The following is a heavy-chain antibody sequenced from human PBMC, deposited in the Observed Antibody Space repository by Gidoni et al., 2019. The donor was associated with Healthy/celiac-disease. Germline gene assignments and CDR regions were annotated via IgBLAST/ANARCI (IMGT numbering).Heavy chain of an antibody. D-gene: IGHD6-13*01. CDR1: GFTFSSYA. Sequence: EVQLVESGGGLVQPGGSLRLSCSASGFTFSSYAMHWVRQAPGKGLEYVSAISSNGGSTYYADSVKGRFTISRDNSKNTLYLQMSSLRAEDTAVYYCVITQGIAAAASFDYWGQGTLVTVSS. CDR2: ISSNGGST. CDR3: VITQGIAAAASFDY. V-gene: IGHV3-64D*08. J-gene: IGHJ4*02.